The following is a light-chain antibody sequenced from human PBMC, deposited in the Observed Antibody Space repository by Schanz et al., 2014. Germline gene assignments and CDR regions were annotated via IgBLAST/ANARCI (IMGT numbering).Light chain of an antibody. J-gene: IGLJ2*01. CDR3: QSFDSSLSGSV. Sequence: QSVLTQPPSVSGAPGQRVTISCTGSSSNIGTGYEVHWYQQLPGTAPKLLIYDNNSRPSGVPDRFSGSKSGTSASLAITGLQAEDEADYYCQSFDSSLSGSVFGGGTKLTVL. CDR2: DNN. CDR1: SSNIGTGYE. V-gene: IGLV1-40*01.